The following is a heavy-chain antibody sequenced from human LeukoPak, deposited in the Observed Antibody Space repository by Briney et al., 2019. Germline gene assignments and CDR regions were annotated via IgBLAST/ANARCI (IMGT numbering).Heavy chain of an antibody. CDR2: INPNSGGT. CDR3: ARDRSDYDFWSGPFK. D-gene: IGHD3-3*01. Sequence: ASVKVSCKASGYTFTGYYMHWVRQAPGQGLEWMGWINPNSGGTNYAQKFQGRVTMTRDTSISTAYMELSRLRSDDTAVYYCARDRSDYDFWSGPFKWGQGTLVTVSS. CDR1: GYTFTGYY. V-gene: IGHV1-2*02. J-gene: IGHJ4*02.